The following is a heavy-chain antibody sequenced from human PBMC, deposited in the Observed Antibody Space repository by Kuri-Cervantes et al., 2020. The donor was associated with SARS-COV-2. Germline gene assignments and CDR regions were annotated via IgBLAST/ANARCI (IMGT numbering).Heavy chain of an antibody. CDR1: GFSLSTSGMR. J-gene: IGHJ3*02. CDR2: INHSGST. CDR3: ARRSPYDFWSGPTYNDAFDI. Sequence: SGPTLVKPTQTLTLTCTFSGFSLSTSGMRVSWIRQPPGKGLEWIGEINHSGSTNYNPSLKSRVTISVDTSKNQFSLKLSSVTAADTAVYYCARRSPYDFWSGPTYNDAFDIWGQGTMVTVSS. V-gene: IGHV4-4*02. D-gene: IGHD3-3*01.